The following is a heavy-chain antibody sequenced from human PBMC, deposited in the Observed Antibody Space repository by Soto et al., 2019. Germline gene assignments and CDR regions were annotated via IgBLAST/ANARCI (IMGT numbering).Heavy chain of an antibody. J-gene: IGHJ4*02. Sequence: GESLKISCKGSGYSFTSYWIGWVRQMPGKGPEWMGIIYPGDSDTRYSPSFQGQVTISADKSISTAYLQWSSLKASDTAMYYCARGFYDSSGYYSYYFDYWGQGTLVTVSS. V-gene: IGHV5-51*01. CDR3: ARGFYDSSGYYSYYFDY. D-gene: IGHD3-22*01. CDR1: GYSFTSYW. CDR2: IYPGDSDT.